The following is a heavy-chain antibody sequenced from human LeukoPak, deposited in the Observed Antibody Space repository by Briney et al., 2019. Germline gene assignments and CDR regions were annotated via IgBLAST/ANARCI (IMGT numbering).Heavy chain of an antibody. V-gene: IGHV4-38-2*02. D-gene: IGHD3-22*01. CDR3: ASVRYYYDSSGYPYNWFDP. J-gene: IGHJ5*02. CDR1: GYSISSGYC. Sequence: PSETLSLTCTVSGYSISSGYCWGWIRPPPGKGLEWIGSIYHSGSTYYNPSLKSRVTISVDTSKNQFSLKLSSVTAADTAVYYCASVRYYYDSSGYPYNWFDPWGQGTLVTVSS. CDR2: IYHSGST.